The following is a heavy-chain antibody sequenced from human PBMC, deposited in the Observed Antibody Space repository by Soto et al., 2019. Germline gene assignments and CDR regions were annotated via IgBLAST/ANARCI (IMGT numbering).Heavy chain of an antibody. V-gene: IGHV4-31*02. J-gene: IGHJ6*02. D-gene: IGHD2-2*01. CDR1: GGSLSSGGYY. Sequence: LSLTCTISGGSLSSGGYYWSWIRQHPVKGLEWIGYIYYSGSTYYNPSLKSRVTIAVDTSKNQFSLKLSSVTAADTAVYYCARFDIVVVPAAQPGGMDVWGQGTTVTVSS. CDR2: IYYSGST. CDR3: ARFDIVVVPAAQPGGMDV.